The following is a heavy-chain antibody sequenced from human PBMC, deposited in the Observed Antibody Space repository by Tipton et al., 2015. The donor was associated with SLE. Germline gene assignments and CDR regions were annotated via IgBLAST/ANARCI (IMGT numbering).Heavy chain of an antibody. V-gene: IGHV1-2*02. CDR1: GYTFTGYY. CDR2: INPNSGGT. J-gene: IGHJ4*02. Sequence: QSGAEVKKPGASVKVSCKASGYTFTGYYMHWVRQAPGQGLEWMGWINPNSGGTNYAQKFQGRVTMTRDTSISTAYMELRSLRSDDTAVYYCARDPGGLWPPFDYWGQGTLVTVSS. D-gene: IGHD5-18*01. CDR3: ARDPGGLWPPFDY.